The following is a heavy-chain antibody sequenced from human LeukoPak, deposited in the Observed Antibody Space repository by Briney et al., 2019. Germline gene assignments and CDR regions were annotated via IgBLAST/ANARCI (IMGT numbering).Heavy chain of an antibody. CDR2: INSDGSGT. CDR1: GFTFSNYR. V-gene: IGHV3-74*01. Sequence: GGSLRLSCAASGFTFSNYRMHWVRQAPEKGLVWVSRINSDGSGTGYADSVKGRFTISRDNAKNTLYLQMNSLRAEDTAVYYCARSMTPVTTFSPQGRMLGAYWGQGTLVTVSS. D-gene: IGHD4-17*01. CDR3: ARSMTPVTTFSPQGRMLGAY. J-gene: IGHJ4*02.